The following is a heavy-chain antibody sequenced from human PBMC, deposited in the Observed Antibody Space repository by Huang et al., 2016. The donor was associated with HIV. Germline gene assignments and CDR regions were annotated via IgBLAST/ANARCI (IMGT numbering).Heavy chain of an antibody. CDR1: TFTFGAYW. CDR3: ATKTAGMDI. V-gene: IGHV3-7*01. Sequence: VESGGRSVQPGGSIRLSCVGSTFTFGAYWMGWGRQPPGKGLEWVANIKKDETEKYYVDSVKCRFNISRDNAKKVLFLEMDALRVEDTAIYFCATKTAGMDIWGQGTTVIVSS. J-gene: IGHJ6*02. CDR2: IKKDETEK.